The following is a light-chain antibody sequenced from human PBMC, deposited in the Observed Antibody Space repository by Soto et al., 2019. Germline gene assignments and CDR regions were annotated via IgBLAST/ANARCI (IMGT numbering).Light chain of an antibody. Sequence: QSLLTHPASVSWSPGHSITISCTGTSSDVGGYNYVSWYQQHPGKAPKLMIYEVSNRPSGVSNRFSGSKSGNTASLTISGLQAEEEADYYCSSYTSSSNYVFGTGTKVTDL. CDR1: SSDVGGYNY. J-gene: IGLJ1*01. CDR2: EVS. V-gene: IGLV2-14*01. CDR3: SSYTSSSNYV.